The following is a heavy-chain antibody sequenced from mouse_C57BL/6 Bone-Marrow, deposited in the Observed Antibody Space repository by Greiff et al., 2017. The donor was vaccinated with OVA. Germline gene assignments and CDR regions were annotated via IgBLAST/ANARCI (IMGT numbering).Heavy chain of an antibody. D-gene: IGHD2-1*01. CDR3: TSYGNFDY. J-gene: IGHJ2*01. Sequence: EVQLVESGAELVRPGASVKLSCTASGFNIKHAYMHWVTQRPDQGLEWIGWIDPATGDTEYASKFQGKATITADTSSNTAYLQLSSLTSEDTAVYYCTSYGNFDYWGQGTTLTVSS. CDR1: GFNIKHAY. CDR2: IDPATGDT. V-gene: IGHV14-4*01.